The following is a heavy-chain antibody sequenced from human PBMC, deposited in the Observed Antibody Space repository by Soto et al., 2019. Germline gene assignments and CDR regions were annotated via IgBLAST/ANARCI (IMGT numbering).Heavy chain of an antibody. V-gene: IGHV3-11*01. CDR3: ARDGLDYYGLDV. J-gene: IGHJ6*02. CDR1: GFTLSDYY. Sequence: QVQLVESGGGLVKPGESLRLSCAASGFTLSDYYMTWVRQTPGKGLEWISYISSTGGTVNYADSVKGRFTISRDNIKNSLFLQMTSLRDEDTAVYYCARDGLDYYGLDVWGQGTTVTFSS. CDR2: ISSTGGTV.